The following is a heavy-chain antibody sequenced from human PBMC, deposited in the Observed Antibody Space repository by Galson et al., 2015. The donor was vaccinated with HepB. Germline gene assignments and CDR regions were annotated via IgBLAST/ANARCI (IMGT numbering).Heavy chain of an antibody. CDR3: AKDQAFYGDPGGGMDV. J-gene: IGHJ6*02. D-gene: IGHD4-17*01. CDR2: ISGSGGST. V-gene: IGHV3-23*01. Sequence: SLRLSCAASGFTFSSYAMSWVRQAPGKGLEWVSAISGSGGSTYYADSVKGRFTISRDNSKNTLYLQMNSLRAEDTAVYYCAKDQAFYGDPGGGMDVWGQGTTVTVSS. CDR1: GFTFSSYA.